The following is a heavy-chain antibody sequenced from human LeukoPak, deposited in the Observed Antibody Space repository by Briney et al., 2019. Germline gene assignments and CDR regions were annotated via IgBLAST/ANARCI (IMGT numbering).Heavy chain of an antibody. CDR2: IYYSGST. D-gene: IGHD3-22*01. Sequence: KPSETLSLTCTVSGGSISSSSYYWGWIRQPPGKGLEWIGSIYYSGSTYYNPSLKSRVTISVDTSKNQFSLKLSSVTAADTAVYYCARHDGYYYDSSGYYPVGAFDIWGQGTMVTVSS. CDR3: ARHDGYYYDSSGYYPVGAFDI. J-gene: IGHJ3*02. CDR1: GGSISSSSYY. V-gene: IGHV4-39*01.